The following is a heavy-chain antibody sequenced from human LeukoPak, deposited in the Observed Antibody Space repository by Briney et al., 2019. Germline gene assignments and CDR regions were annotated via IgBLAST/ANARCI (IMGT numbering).Heavy chain of an antibody. J-gene: IGHJ4*02. CDR2: IIPVFGTT. CDR3: ARVQRGFSYGNVDY. CDR1: GGTFSSYA. D-gene: IGHD5-18*01. V-gene: IGHV1-69*06. Sequence: SVKVSCKASGGTFSSYAVGWVRLTPGQGLEWLGGIIPVFGTTTYAQKFQAKVTMTADKSTNTAYLEISSLTSDDTAVYYCARVQRGFSYGNVDYWGQGTLVTVSS.